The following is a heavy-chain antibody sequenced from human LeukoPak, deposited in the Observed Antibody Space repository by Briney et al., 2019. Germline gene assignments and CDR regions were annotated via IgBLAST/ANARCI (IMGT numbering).Heavy chain of an antibody. CDR2: ISAYNGNT. CDR1: GYTFTSYG. CDR3: ARDRDYDSCGYYYTPPFDY. Sequence: ASVKVSCKASGYTFTSYGISWVRQAPGQGLEWMGWISAYNGNTNYAQKLQGRVTMTTDTSTSTAYMELRSLRSDDTAVYYCARDRDYDSCGYYYTPPFDYWGQGTLVTVSS. J-gene: IGHJ4*02. D-gene: IGHD3-22*01. V-gene: IGHV1-18*01.